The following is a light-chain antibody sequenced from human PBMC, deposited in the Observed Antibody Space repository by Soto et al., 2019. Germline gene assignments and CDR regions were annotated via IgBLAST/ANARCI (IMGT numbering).Light chain of an antibody. CDR3: AAWDDSVV. CDR2: RNN. J-gene: IGLJ2*01. V-gene: IGLV1-47*01. CDR1: SSNIGSNY. Sequence: QSVLTQPTSASGTPGQRVTISCSGSSSNIGSNYVYWYQQLPGTAPKLLIYRNNQRPSGVPDRFSGSKSGTSASLAISGLRSEDEADYYCAAWDDSVVFGGGTKVTVL.